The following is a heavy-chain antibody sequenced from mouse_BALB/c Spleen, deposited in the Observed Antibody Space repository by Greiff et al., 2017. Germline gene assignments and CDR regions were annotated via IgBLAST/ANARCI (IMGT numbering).Heavy chain of an antibody. CDR1: GYTFTDYN. CDR3: ARKYRYDSWFAY. Sequence: VQLKQSGPELVKPGASVKIPCKASGYTFTDYNMDWVKQSHGKSLEWIGDINPNNGGTIYNQKFKGKATLTVDKSSSTAYMELRSLTSEDTAVYYCARKYRYDSWFAYWGQGTLVTVSA. J-gene: IGHJ3*01. CDR2: INPNNGGT. D-gene: IGHD2-14*01. V-gene: IGHV1-18*01.